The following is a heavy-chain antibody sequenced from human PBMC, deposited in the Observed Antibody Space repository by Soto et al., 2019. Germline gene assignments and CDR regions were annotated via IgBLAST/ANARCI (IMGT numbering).Heavy chain of an antibody. J-gene: IGHJ3*02. CDR2: IYHSGST. D-gene: IGHD2-8*01. V-gene: IGHV4-30-2*01. CDR1: GGSISSGGYS. Sequence: QLQLQESGSGLVKPSQTLSLTCAVSGGSISSGGYSWSWIRQPPGKGLEWIGYIYHSGSTYYNPSLKSRVTISVDRSKNQFYLKLSSVTAADTAVYYCVKINGVLAFDIWGQGTMVTVSS. CDR3: VKINGVLAFDI.